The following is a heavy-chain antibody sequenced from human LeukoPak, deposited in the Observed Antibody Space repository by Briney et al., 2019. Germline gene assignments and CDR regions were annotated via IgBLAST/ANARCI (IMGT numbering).Heavy chain of an antibody. Sequence: PGGSLRLSCAASGFTVSSNYMSWVRQAPGKGLEWVSVIYSGGSTYYADSVKGRFTISRDNAKNSLYLQMNSLRAEDTAVYYCARYSGSYTGHSAFDIWGQGTMVTVSS. J-gene: IGHJ3*02. D-gene: IGHD1-26*01. CDR2: IYSGGST. CDR1: GFTVSSNY. V-gene: IGHV3-53*01. CDR3: ARYSGSYTGHSAFDI.